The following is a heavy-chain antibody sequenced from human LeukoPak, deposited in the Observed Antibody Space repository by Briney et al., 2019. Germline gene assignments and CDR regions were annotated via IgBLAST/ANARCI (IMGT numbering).Heavy chain of an antibody. CDR3: ARERHTFDP. Sequence: PGGSLRLFCAASGFAFSSYSMTGVRQAPGKGLEWVSSITSSSSYIYYADSQKGRFTSSRDAAKNSLYLQMNSLRVEDTAVYYCARERHTFDPWGQGTLVTVSS. D-gene: IGHD6-25*01. CDR1: GFAFSSYS. CDR2: ITSSSSYI. J-gene: IGHJ5*02. V-gene: IGHV3-21*01.